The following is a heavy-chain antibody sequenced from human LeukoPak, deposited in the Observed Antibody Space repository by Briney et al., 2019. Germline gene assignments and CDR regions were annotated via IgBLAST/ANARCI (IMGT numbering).Heavy chain of an antibody. CDR3: ARDLLRMRDAFDI. J-gene: IGHJ3*02. CDR2: ISSSGSTI. Sequence: GGSLRLSCAASGFTFSDYYMSWIRQAPGKGLEWVSYISSSGSTIYYADSVKGRFTTSRDNAKNSLYLQMNSLRAEDTAVYYCARDLLRMRDAFDIWGQGTVVTVSS. D-gene: IGHD2-8*01. V-gene: IGHV3-11*04. CDR1: GFTFSDYY.